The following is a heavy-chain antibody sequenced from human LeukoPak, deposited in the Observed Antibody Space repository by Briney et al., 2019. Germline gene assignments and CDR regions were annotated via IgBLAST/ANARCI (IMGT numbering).Heavy chain of an antibody. CDR3: ARLPTFYYYESTGIPDY. Sequence: SETLSLTCTVSGGSISGSGYYWVWIRQPPGKGLEWIGNIYYSGSTYYNPSLKSRVTISVDTSKNQFSLKLRSVTAADTAVYYCARLPTFYYYESTGIPDYWGQGTLVTVSS. CDR2: IYYSGST. CDR1: GGSISGSGYY. V-gene: IGHV4-39*01. D-gene: IGHD3-22*01. J-gene: IGHJ4*02.